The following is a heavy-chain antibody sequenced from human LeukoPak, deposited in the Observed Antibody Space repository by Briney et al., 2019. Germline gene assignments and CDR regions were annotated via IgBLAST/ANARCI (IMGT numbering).Heavy chain of an antibody. J-gene: IGHJ1*01. V-gene: IGHV3-21*01. CDR2: ISSSSSYI. CDR1: GFTFSSYS. CDR3: ASAGVWGSYRLIEYFQH. Sequence: PGGSLRLSCAASGFTFSSYSMNWVRQAPGKGLEWVSSISSSSSYIYYADSVKGRFTISRDNAKNSLYLQMNSLRAEDTAVYYCASAGVWGSYRLIEYFQHWGQGTLVTVSS. D-gene: IGHD3-16*02.